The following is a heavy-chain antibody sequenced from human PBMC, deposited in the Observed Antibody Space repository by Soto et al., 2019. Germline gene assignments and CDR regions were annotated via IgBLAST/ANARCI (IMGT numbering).Heavy chain of an antibody. Sequence: GGSLRLSCAASGFTFSSYAMSWVRQAPGKGLEWVSAISGSGGSTYYADSVKGRFTISRDNSKNTLYLQMNSLRAEDTAVYSCATGPASCGGDCYYYFDYWGQGTLVTVSS. V-gene: IGHV3-23*01. CDR2: ISGSGGST. CDR1: GFTFSSYA. CDR3: ATGPASCGGDCYYYFDY. J-gene: IGHJ4*02. D-gene: IGHD2-21*01.